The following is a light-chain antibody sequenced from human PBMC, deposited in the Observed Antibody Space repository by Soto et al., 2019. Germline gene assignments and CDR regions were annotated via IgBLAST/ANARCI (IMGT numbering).Light chain of an antibody. CDR2: AAS. J-gene: IGKJ2*01. V-gene: IGKV1-39*01. CDR3: QQSYNTPPYT. Sequence: DIQMTQSPSSLSASVGDRVTITCRASQSINTYLNWYQQKPGKAPKLLIYAASSLHSGVPSRFSGSGSATDVTLTISVLQPEDVATYYCQQSYNTPPYTFGQGTKLEIK. CDR1: QSINTY.